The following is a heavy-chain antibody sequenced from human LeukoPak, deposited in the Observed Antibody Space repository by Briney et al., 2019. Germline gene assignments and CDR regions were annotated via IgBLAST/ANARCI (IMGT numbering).Heavy chain of an antibody. Sequence: GGSLRLSCAASGFTFDEYVMHWVRQAPGKGLEWLSGISWNSGTIGYADSVKGRFTISRDNAKNSLYLQMNNLRAEDTALYYCARQYTTGWYYFDSWGQGTLVTVSS. CDR1: GFTFDEYV. CDR3: ARQYTTGWYYFDS. CDR2: ISWNSGTI. D-gene: IGHD6-19*01. V-gene: IGHV3-9*01. J-gene: IGHJ4*02.